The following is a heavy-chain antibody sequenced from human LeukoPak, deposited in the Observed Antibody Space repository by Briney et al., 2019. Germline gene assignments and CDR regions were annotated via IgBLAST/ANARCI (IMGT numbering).Heavy chain of an antibody. CDR2: IYYSGST. Sequence: SETLSLTCTVSGGSISSSSYYWGWIRQPPGKGLEWIGSIYYSGSTYYNPSLKSRVTISVDTSKNQFSLKLSSVTAADTAVYYCASTRPHFGAMALSNFDLWGRGTLVTVSS. V-gene: IGHV4-39*01. CDR3: ASTRPHFGAMALSNFDL. D-gene: IGHD3-16*01. J-gene: IGHJ2*01. CDR1: GGSISSSSYY.